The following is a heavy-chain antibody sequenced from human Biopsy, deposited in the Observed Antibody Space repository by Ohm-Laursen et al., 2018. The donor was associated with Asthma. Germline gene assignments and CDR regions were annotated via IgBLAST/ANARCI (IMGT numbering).Heavy chain of an antibody. CDR1: GGSINNFY. D-gene: IGHD2-21*02. CDR2: VYYSGST. J-gene: IGHJ4*02. V-gene: IGHV4-59*01. Sequence: PSGTLSLTCPVSGGSINNFYWSWIRQPPGKGLESIGHVYYSGSTNYNPSLKSRVTISIDASKNQFSLKLTSVTAADTAVYYCARGVDRVTGLLDHFDSWGQGTLVTVSS. CDR3: ARGVDRVTGLLDHFDS.